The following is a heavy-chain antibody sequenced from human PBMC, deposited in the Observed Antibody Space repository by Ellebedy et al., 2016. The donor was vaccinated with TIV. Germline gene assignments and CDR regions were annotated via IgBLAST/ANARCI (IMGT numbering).Heavy chain of an antibody. Sequence: ASVKVSCKASGYFFTNYYIHWVRQAPGQGLEWMAMIHPSGGSTSYAQEFQGRLTLTRDTSTSTVYIEVSSLRSEDTAVFYCARESSGYYTDYWGQGTLVTVSS. CDR3: ARESSGYYTDY. CDR1: GYFFTNYY. CDR2: IHPSGGST. V-gene: IGHV1-46*01. D-gene: IGHD3-22*01. J-gene: IGHJ4*02.